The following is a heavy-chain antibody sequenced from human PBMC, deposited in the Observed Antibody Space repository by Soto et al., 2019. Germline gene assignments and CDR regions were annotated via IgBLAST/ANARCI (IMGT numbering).Heavy chain of an antibody. CDR2: IIPISGRT. Sequence: QVQLLQSGAEVKRPGSSVKVSCEASGGTFSSLGFTWVRQAPGQGLEWMGGIIPISGRTTFAQKFQGRVTITAEESTRASYMELTTLTSDDPAMYYCATRGTPGRWLEFPDYWGQGTLVTVSS. J-gene: IGHJ4*02. CDR3: ATRGTPGRWLEFPDY. D-gene: IGHD3-10*01. CDR1: GGTFSSLG. V-gene: IGHV1-69*01.